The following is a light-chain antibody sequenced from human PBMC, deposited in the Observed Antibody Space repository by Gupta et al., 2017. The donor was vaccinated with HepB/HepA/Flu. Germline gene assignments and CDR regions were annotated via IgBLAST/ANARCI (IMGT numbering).Light chain of an antibody. V-gene: IGKV3-20*01. CDR3: QQYGGSVA. J-gene: IGKJ4*01. CDR1: QSVSSTY. Sequence: EIVLTQSPGTLSLSPGERGTLSCRASQSVSSTYLAWYQQKPGQPPRLLIYGASSRATGIPDRFYGSGSGTVFTLTSSRRDPEDSAVYCVQQYGGSVAFGGGTKVEIK. CDR2: GAS.